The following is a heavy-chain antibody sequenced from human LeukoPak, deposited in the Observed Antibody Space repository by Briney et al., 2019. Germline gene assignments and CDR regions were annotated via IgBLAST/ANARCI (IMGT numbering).Heavy chain of an antibody. CDR3: ARRSVGYYDSSGYYPN. CDR2: IYYSGST. CDR1: GGSISSYY. D-gene: IGHD3-22*01. Sequence: PPETLSLTCTVSGGSISSYYWSWIRQPPGKGLEWIGYIYYSGSTNYNPSLKSRVTISVDTSKNQFSLKLSSVTAADTAVYYCARRSVGYYDSSGYYPNWGQGTLVTVSS. J-gene: IGHJ4*02. V-gene: IGHV4-59*08.